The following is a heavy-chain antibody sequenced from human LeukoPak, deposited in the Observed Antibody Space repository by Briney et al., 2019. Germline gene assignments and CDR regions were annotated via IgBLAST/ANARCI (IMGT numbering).Heavy chain of an antibody. D-gene: IGHD2-2*01. CDR1: GFTFDDYA. CDR3: AKAGCSSTSCYLPIGLYYYYGMDV. CDR2: ISGDGGST. J-gene: IGHJ6*02. Sequence: GGSLRLSCAASGFTFDDYAMHWVRQAPGKGLEWVSLISGDGGSTYYADSVKGRFTISRDNSKNSLYPQMNSLRTEDTALYYCAKAGCSSTSCYLPIGLYYYYGMDVWGQGTTVTVSS. V-gene: IGHV3-43*02.